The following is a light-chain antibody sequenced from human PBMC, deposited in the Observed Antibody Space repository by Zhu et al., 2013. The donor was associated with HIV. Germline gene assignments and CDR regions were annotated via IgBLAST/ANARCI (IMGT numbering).Light chain of an antibody. CDR3: QQSYNTPRT. CDR2: DAS. J-gene: IGKJ2*02. Sequence: IQLTQSPSSLSASVGDRVTITCRASQRISRHLGWYQQKPGQAPKLLISDASNLETGVPSRFSGSGSGTHFTLTISSLQPEDFAAYYCQQSYNTPRTFGQGTKLEIK. CDR1: QRISRH. V-gene: IGKV1-39*01.